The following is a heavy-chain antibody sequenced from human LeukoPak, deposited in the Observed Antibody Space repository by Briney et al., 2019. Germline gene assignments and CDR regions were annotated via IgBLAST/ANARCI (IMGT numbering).Heavy chain of an antibody. Sequence: ASVKVSCKTSGYSFTDYYMHWVRQAPGQGLEWMEWINPNSGGASSAQKFQGGVTMTRDTSITTVYMEVSWLTSDDTAIYYCARADRLHGGPYLIGPWGQGTLVTVSS. CDR3: ARADRLHGGPYLIGP. V-gene: IGHV1-2*02. D-gene: IGHD2-21*01. J-gene: IGHJ5*02. CDR1: GYSFTDYY. CDR2: INPNSGGA.